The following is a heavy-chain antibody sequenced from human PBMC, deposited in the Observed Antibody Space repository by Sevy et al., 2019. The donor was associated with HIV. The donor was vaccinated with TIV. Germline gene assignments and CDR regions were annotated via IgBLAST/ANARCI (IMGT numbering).Heavy chain of an antibody. V-gene: IGHV3-23*01. Sequence: GGSPILSCAASGFTFNNYAMTWVRQAPGKGLEWVSAVSGGGDTTYYADSVKGRFTISRDNSKNTLYLQMNSLRAEDTAVYYCAKGGSTSGYYLNYFAYWGQGTLVTVSS. J-gene: IGHJ4*02. CDR1: GFTFNNYA. CDR3: AKGGSTSGYYLNYFAY. CDR2: VSGGGDTT. D-gene: IGHD3-22*01.